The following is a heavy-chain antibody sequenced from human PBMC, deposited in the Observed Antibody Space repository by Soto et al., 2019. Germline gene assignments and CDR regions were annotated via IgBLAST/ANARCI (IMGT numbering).Heavy chain of an antibody. D-gene: IGHD5-12*01. CDR1: EVTFSSYA. CDR3: ARDLKAGYNSDYGMDV. V-gene: IGHV1-69*13. Sequence: GAAVKVSCKASEVTFSSYAISWVRQAPGQGLEWMGGIIPIFGTANYAQKFQGRVTITADESTSTAYMELSCLRSEDTAVYYCARDLKAGYNSDYGMDVWGQGTTVTVSS. CDR2: IIPIFGTA. J-gene: IGHJ6*02.